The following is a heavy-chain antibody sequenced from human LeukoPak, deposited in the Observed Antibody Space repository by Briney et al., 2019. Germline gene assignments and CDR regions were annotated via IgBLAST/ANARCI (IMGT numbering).Heavy chain of an antibody. CDR2: ISSSSSYI. D-gene: IGHD2-2*01. CDR1: GFTFSSYS. CDR3: ARDLSRVVPAAQVVYYYYYYMDV. Sequence: SGGSLRLSCAASGFTFSSYSMNWVRQAPGKGLEWVSSISSSSSYIYYADSVKGRFTISRDNAKNSLYLQMNSLRAEDTAVYYCARDLSRVVPAAQVVYYYYYYMDVWGKGTTVTVSS. J-gene: IGHJ6*03. V-gene: IGHV3-21*01.